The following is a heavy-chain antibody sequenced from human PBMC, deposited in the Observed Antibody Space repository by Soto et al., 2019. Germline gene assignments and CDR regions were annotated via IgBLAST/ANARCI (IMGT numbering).Heavy chain of an antibody. J-gene: IGHJ2*01. V-gene: IGHV1-69*12. CDR3: ETGNHRWLQLWDFDL. Sequence: QVQLVQSGAEVKKPGSSVKVSCKASGGTFSNYPISWVRQAPGQGLEWMGGIIPIFGTVHYAQKFQGRVTITADESTSTAYIELSSLRSEDTAVYYCETGNHRWLQLWDFDLWGRGTLVTVSS. CDR2: IIPIFGTV. D-gene: IGHD5-12*01. CDR1: GGTFSNYP.